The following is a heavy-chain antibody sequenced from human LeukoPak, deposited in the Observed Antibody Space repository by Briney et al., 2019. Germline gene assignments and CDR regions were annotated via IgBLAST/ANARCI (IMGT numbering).Heavy chain of an antibody. J-gene: IGHJ6*04. CDR2: IKQDGSEE. D-gene: IGHD3-10*01. V-gene: IGHV3-7*03. CDR1: GFTFSSYW. CDR3: ARDRYYGSGSYYYYYYGMDV. Sequence: GGSLRLSCAASGFTFSSYWMSWVRQAPGKGLEWVANIKQDGSEEYYVDSVKGRFTISRDNAKNSLYLQMNSLRAEDTAVYYCARDRYYGSGSYYYYYYGMDVWGKGTTVTVSS.